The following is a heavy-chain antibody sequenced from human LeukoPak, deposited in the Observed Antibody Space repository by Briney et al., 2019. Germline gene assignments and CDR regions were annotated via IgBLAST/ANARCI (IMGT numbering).Heavy chain of an antibody. CDR3: ARLAYCGGNCRVPYNWFDP. V-gene: IGHV4-59*01. CDR1: GGSISSYY. D-gene: IGHD2-21*02. CDR2: IYYSGST. J-gene: IGHJ5*02. Sequence: SETPSLTCTVSGGSISSYYWSWIRQPPGKGLEWIGYIYYSGSTNYNPSLKSRVTISVDTSKNQFSLKLSSVTAADTAVYYCARLAYCGGNCRVPYNWFDPWGQGTLVTVSS.